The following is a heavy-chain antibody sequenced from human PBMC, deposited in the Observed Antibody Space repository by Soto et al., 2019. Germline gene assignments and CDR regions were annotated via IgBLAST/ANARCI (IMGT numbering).Heavy chain of an antibody. D-gene: IGHD3-9*01. V-gene: IGHV3-33*01. J-gene: IGHJ6*02. CDR3: ARAHSDFDWLPFPPNYYYYYGMDV. CDR1: GFTFSSYG. Sequence: QVQLVESGGGVVQPGRSLRLSCAASGFTFSSYGMHWVRQAPGKGLEWVAVIWYDGSNKYYADSVKGRFTISRDNSKNTLYLQMNSLRAEDTAVYYCARAHSDFDWLPFPPNYYYYYGMDVWGQGTTVTVSS. CDR2: IWYDGSNK.